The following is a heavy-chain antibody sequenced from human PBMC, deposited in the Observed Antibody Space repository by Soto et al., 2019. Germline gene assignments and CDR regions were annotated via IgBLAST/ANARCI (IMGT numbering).Heavy chain of an antibody. CDR2: ISYDGSNK. V-gene: IGHV3-30-3*01. J-gene: IGHJ4*02. D-gene: IGHD3-10*01. CDR1: GFTFSSYA. Sequence: GGSLRLSCAASGFTFSSYAMHWVRQAPGKGLEWVAVISYDGSNKYYADSVKGRFTISRDSSKNTLYLQMNSLRAEDTAIYYCAKEGRLLWFGELPLRPYFDSWGQGTLVTVSS. CDR3: AKEGRLLWFGELPLRPYFDS.